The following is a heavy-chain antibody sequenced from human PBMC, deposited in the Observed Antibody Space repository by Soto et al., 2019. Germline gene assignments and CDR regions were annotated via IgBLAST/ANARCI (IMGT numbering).Heavy chain of an antibody. Sequence: EVELLGSGGGLVQPGGSLRVSCAASGFTFSSYAMIWFRQAPGKGLEWVSAISDTGDSTYYADSVKGRFTISRDNSKNTLFMQMNSLRVEDTALYYCARDLGYSYGYWVGYWGQGTLVTVSS. D-gene: IGHD5-18*01. J-gene: IGHJ4*02. CDR3: ARDLGYSYGYWVGY. CDR2: ISDTGDST. CDR1: GFTFSSYA. V-gene: IGHV3-23*01.